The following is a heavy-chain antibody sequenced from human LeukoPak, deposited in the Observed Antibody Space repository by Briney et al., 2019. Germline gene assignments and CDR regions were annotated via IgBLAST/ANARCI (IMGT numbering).Heavy chain of an antibody. J-gene: IGHJ4*02. CDR2: IYYSGST. V-gene: IGHV4-39*01. Sequence: SETLSLTCTVSGGSISSSSYYWGWIRQPPGKGLEWIGSIYYSGSTYYNPSLKSRVTISVDTSKNQFSLKLSSVTAADTAVYYCARTLEWGGNDYWGQGTLVTVSS. D-gene: IGHD3-3*01. CDR3: ARTLEWGGNDY. CDR1: GGSISSSSYY.